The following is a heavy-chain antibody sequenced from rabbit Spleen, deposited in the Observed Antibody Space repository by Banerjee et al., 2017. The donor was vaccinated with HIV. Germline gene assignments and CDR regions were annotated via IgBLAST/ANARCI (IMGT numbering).Heavy chain of an antibody. D-gene: IGHD1-1*01. Sequence: QEQLKESGGGLVQPGGSLKLSCKASGFTLSSYYYMCWVRQAPGKGLEWIGCIYGGSGSAYYASWAKGRFTISKTSSTTATLQMTSLTAADTATYFCARGDGVAGYDNPVWGFKLWGPGTLVTVS. V-gene: IGHV1S45*01. CDR2: IYGGSGSA. CDR3: ARGDGVAGYDNPVWGFKL. J-gene: IGHJ4*01. CDR1: GFTLSSYYY.